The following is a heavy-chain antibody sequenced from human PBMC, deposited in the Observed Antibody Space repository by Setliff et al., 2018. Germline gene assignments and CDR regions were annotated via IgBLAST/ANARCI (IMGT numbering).Heavy chain of an antibody. D-gene: IGHD5-18*01. J-gene: IGHJ4*02. Sequence: PSETLSLTCTVSGGSISSHYWSWIRQPPGKGLEWIGYVYSSGITNYNPSLKSRVTMSVDTSKNQFSLKLSSVTAADTAVYYCARETTAWGYVDTAMVTFIDQWGQGTLVTVSS. V-gene: IGHV4-59*11. CDR2: VYSSGIT. CDR3: ARETTAWGYVDTAMVTFIDQ. CDR1: GGSISSHY.